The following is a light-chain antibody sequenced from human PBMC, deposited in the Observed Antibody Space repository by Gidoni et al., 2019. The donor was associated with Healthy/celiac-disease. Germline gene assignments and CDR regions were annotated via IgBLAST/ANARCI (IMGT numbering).Light chain of an antibody. CDR1: QRVLYSSNNKNY. CDR2: WAS. CDR3: QQYYSTPLT. V-gene: IGKV4-1*01. Sequence: ATINCKSSQRVLYSSNNKNYLAWYQQKPGQPPKLLIYWASTRESGVPDRFSGSWSGTDFTLTISSLQAEDVAVYYCQQYYSTPLTFGQGTKLEIK. J-gene: IGKJ2*01.